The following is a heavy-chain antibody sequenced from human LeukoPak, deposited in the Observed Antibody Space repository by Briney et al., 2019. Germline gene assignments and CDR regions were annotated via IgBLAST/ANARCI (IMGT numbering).Heavy chain of an antibody. CDR1: GFTFSSYA. CDR2: ISSSSSTI. CDR3: ARDPRYSLGLGPFDC. D-gene: IGHD2-15*01. V-gene: IGHV3-48*01. Sequence: GGSLRLSCAASGFTFSSYAMHWVRQAPGKGLEWVSYISSSSSTIYYADSVKGRFTISRDNAKNSLYLQMNSLRAEDTAVYYCARDPRYSLGLGPFDCWGQGTLVTVSS. J-gene: IGHJ4*02.